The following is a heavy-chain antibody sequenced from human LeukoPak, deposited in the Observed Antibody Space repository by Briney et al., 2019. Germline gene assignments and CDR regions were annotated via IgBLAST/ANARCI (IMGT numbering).Heavy chain of an antibody. CDR1: GYTFTSYD. J-gene: IGHJ4*02. Sequence: GASVKVSCKASGYTFTSYDINWVRQATGQGLEWMGWMNPNSGNTGYAQKFQGRVTITRNTSISTAYMELSSLRSEDTAVYYCARVYHRGWYGSGSYSHYFDYWGQGTLVTVSS. CDR2: MNPNSGNT. D-gene: IGHD3-10*01. CDR3: ARVYHRGWYGSGSYSHYFDY. V-gene: IGHV1-8*03.